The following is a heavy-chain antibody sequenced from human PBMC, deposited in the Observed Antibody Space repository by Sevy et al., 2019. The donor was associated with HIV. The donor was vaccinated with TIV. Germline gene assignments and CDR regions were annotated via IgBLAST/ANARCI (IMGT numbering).Heavy chain of an antibody. D-gene: IGHD5-18*01. Sequence: GGSLRLSCAASGFTVNSNYMTWVRQAPGKGLEGVSVIHSDDTTYDADSVKDRFTISRDNFKNTLYLHISSLRAEDTAVYYCARGTSGYGYALNYWGQGTLVTVSS. J-gene: IGHJ4*02. CDR1: GFTVNSNY. V-gene: IGHV3-66*01. CDR3: ARGTSGYGYALNY. CDR2: IHSDDTT.